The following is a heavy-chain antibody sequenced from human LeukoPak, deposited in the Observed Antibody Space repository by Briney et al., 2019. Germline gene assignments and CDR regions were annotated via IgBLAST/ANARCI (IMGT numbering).Heavy chain of an antibody. CDR3: AKDIMVRGVAYGMDV. Sequence: GGSLRLSCAASGFTFDDYAMHWVRHAPGKGLEWVSGISWNSGSIGYADSVKGRFTISRDNAKNSLYLQMNSLRAEDTALYYCAKDIMVRGVAYGMDVWGQGTTVTVSS. CDR2: ISWNSGSI. V-gene: IGHV3-9*01. J-gene: IGHJ6*02. CDR1: GFTFDDYA. D-gene: IGHD3-10*01.